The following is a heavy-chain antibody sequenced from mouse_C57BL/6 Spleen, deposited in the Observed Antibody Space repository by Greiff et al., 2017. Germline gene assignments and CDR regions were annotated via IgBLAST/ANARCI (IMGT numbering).Heavy chain of an antibody. V-gene: IGHV1-18*01. CDR2: INPNNGGT. Sequence: LVEPGASVKIPCKASGYTFTDYNMDWVKQSHGKSLEWIGDINPNNGGTIYNQKFKGKATLTVDKSSSTAYMELRSLTSEDTAVYYCARYGIYYEYDERGGYYAMDYWGQGTSVTVSS. D-gene: IGHD2-4*01. CDR1: GYTFTDYN. J-gene: IGHJ4*01. CDR3: ARYGIYYEYDERGGYYAMDY.